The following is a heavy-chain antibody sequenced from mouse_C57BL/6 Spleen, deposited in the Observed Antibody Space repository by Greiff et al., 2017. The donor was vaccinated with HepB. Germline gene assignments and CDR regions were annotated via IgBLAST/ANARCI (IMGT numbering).Heavy chain of an antibody. J-gene: IGHJ4*01. CDR3: TREGLRRALYYAMDY. CDR1: GFTFSSYA. CDR2: ISSGGDYT. V-gene: IGHV5-9-1*02. Sequence: EVKVVESGEGLVKPGGSLKLSCAASGFTFSSYAMSWVRQTPEKRLEWVAYISSGGDYTYYADTVKGRFTISRDNARNTLYLQMSSLKSEDTAMYYCTREGLRRALYYAMDYWGQGTSVTVSS. D-gene: IGHD2-2*01.